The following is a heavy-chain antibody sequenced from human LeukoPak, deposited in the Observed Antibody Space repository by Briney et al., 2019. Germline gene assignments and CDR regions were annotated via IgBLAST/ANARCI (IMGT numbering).Heavy chain of an antibody. CDR2: IYYSGST. J-gene: IGHJ4*02. D-gene: IGHD6-13*01. CDR1: GGSISSYY. V-gene: IGHV4-59*01. Sequence: SETLSLTCTVSGGSISSYYWSWIRQPPGKGLEWIGYIYYSGSTNYNPSLTSRVTISVDTSKNQFSLKLSSVIAADTAVYYCARDWAGAAAGYFDYWGQGTLVTVSS. CDR3: ARDWAGAAAGYFDY.